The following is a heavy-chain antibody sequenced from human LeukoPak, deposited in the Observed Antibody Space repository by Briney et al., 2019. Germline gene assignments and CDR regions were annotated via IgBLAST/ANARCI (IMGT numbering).Heavy chain of an antibody. D-gene: IGHD3-22*01. J-gene: IGHJ5*02. CDR1: AGSICNSY. V-gene: IGHV4-59*07. CDR2: ISPGGDI. Sequence: SDTLSLTCAVSAGSICNSYCSWARQPPGRGLQFIGYISPGGDIHYHPPLRSRATMSINPSNNQLSLTLTSVTTADTAVYFCVRGPGRGYDLEPWGQGSLVTVSS. CDR3: VRGPGRGYDLEP.